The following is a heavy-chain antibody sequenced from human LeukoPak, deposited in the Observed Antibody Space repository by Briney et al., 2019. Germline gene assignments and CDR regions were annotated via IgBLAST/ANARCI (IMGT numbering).Heavy chain of an antibody. V-gene: IGHV3-33*01. CDR3: ARGAYCSGGRCPGAFDI. Sequence: GGSLRLSCAASGFTFSSYAMYWVRPAPGKRLERVTIIWYDGSNKNYADSVKGRFTISRDNSKNTLYLRMNSLRAEDTAVYYCARGAYCSGGRCPGAFDIWGQGTMVTVSS. D-gene: IGHD2-15*01. CDR1: GFTFSSYA. CDR2: IWYDGSNK. J-gene: IGHJ3*02.